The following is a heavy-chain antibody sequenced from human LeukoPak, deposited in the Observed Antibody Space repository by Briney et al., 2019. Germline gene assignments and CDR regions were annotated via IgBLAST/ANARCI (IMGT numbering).Heavy chain of an antibody. D-gene: IGHD3-10*01. CDR1: GYTLTELF. CDR2: FDPEDGET. Sequence: GASVNVSFKCSGYTLTELFMHGVRQAPGKGLDGMGGFDPEDGETLYSQRFQGRVIMTEDTSTDTAYMELSSLRSEDTAVYYCATRNYYGSGSYYNIDYWGQGTLVIVSS. J-gene: IGHJ4*02. V-gene: IGHV1-24*01. CDR3: ATRNYYGSGSYYNIDY.